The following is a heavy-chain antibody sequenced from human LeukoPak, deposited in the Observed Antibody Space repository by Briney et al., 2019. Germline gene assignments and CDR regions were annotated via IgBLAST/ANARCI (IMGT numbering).Heavy chain of an antibody. CDR2: IIPILGIA. CDR3: ARGYCRSGSYPDY. Sequence: GASVKVSCKASGGTFSSSAISWVRQAPGQGLEWMGRIIPILGIANYAQKFQGRVTITADKSTSTAYMELSSLRSEDTAVYYCARGYCRSGSYPDYWGQGTLVTVSS. D-gene: IGHD3-10*01. CDR1: GGTFSSSA. V-gene: IGHV1-69*04. J-gene: IGHJ4*02.